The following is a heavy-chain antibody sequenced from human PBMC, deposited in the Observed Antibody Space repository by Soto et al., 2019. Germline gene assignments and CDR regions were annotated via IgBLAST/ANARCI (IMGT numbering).Heavy chain of an antibody. D-gene: IGHD3-10*01. V-gene: IGHV3-30*18. CDR1: GFTFSSYG. CDR2: ISYDGSNK. Sequence: QVQLVESGGGVVQPGRSLRLSCAASGFTFSSYGMHWVRQAPGKGLEWVAVISYDGSNKYYADSVKGRFTISRDNSKNTLYLQMNSLRAEDTAVYYCAKKVGSGQGPIDYWGQGTLVTVSS. CDR3: AKKVGSGQGPIDY. J-gene: IGHJ4*02.